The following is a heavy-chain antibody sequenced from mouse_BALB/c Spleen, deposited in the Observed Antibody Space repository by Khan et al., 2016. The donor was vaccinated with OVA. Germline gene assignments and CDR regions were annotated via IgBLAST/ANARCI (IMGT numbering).Heavy chain of an antibody. D-gene: IGHD1-2*01. CDR1: GYIFTTYW. CDR2: INPSNGRT. CDR3: ARLNHSWLAD. V-gene: IGHV1S81*02. J-gene: IGHJ3*01. Sequence: QVQLQQSGAELVKPGASVKLSCKASGYIFTTYWMHWVKQRPGQGLEWIGEINPSNGRTNNNAKFKSKATLTVDKSSSTAYMQLSSLTSEDSAFYYCARLNHSWLADWSHGTLVTVSA.